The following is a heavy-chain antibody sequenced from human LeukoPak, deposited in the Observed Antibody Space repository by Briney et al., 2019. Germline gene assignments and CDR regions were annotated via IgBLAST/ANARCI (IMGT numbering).Heavy chain of an antibody. V-gene: IGHV3-7*01. CDR1: GFTFSSYW. Sequence: PGGSLRLSCAASGFTFSSYWMSWVRQAPGKGLEWVANIKQDGSEKYYVDSVKGRFTISRDNAKNSLYLQMNSLRAKDTAVYYCARDVFMITFGGVIAYFDYWGQGTLVTVSS. CDR3: ARDVFMITFGGVIAYFDY. D-gene: IGHD3-16*02. CDR2: IKQDGSEK. J-gene: IGHJ4*02.